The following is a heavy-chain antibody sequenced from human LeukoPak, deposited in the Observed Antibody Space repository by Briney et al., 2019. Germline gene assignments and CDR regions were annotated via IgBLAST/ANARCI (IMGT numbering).Heavy chain of an antibody. CDR2: IYYSGST. CDR3: ARKGGDSLTGPLDY. CDR1: GGSISSSSYY. Sequence: PSETLSLTCTVSGGSISSSSYYWGWIRQPPGKGLEWIGSIYYSGSTYYNPSLKSRVTMSVDTSENQFSLKLYSVTAVDTAVYYCARKGGDSLTGPLDYWGQGALVTVSS. J-gene: IGHJ4*02. D-gene: IGHD3-9*01. V-gene: IGHV4-39*07.